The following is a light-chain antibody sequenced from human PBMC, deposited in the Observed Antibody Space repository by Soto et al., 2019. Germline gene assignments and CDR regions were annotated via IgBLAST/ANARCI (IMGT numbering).Light chain of an antibody. Sequence: EIVLTQSPATLSLSPGERATLSCRASQSVSSYLACYQQKPGQAPRLLIYDASNRATGIPARFSGSGSGTDFTLTISSLEPADFAVYYCQQRSNWPTFGQGTKLEIK. V-gene: IGKV3-11*01. CDR1: QSVSSY. J-gene: IGKJ2*01. CDR3: QQRSNWPT. CDR2: DAS.